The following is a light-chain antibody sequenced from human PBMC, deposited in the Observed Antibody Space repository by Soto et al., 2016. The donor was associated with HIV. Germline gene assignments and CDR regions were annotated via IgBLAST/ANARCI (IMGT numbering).Light chain of an antibody. CDR3: QVWDSSSDHLVV. CDR2: DDN. Sequence: SYELTQPPSVSVTPGETARITCGGNNIGDKSVHWYQQKPGQAPVLVVYDDNDRPSGIPERFSGSNSGNTATLTISRVEAGDEADYYCQVWDSSSDHLVVFGGGTKLTVL. V-gene: IGLV3-21*02. CDR1: NIGDKS. J-gene: IGLJ2*01.